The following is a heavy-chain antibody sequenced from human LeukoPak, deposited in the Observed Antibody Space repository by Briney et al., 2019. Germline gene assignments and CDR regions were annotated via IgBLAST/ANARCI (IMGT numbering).Heavy chain of an antibody. CDR1: GFTFSSYG. J-gene: IGHJ4*02. CDR2: IWYDGSNK. Sequence: GGSLRLSCAASGFTFSSYGTHWVRQAPGKGLEWVAVIWYDGSNKYYADSVKGRFTISRDNSKNTLYLQMNSLRAEDTAVYYCARDFGSTVTIDYWGQGTLVTVSS. D-gene: IGHD4-17*01. V-gene: IGHV3-33*01. CDR3: ARDFGSTVTIDY.